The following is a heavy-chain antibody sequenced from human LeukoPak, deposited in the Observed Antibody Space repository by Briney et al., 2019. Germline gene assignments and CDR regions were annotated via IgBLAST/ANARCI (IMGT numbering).Heavy chain of an antibody. CDR1: GLSVGSNF. V-gene: IGHV3-23*01. CDR3: ARDGGSAMPFDY. Sequence: GGSLRLSCAATGLSVGSNFMSWVRQAPGKGLEWISTISGRGDSTYDAASAQGRFSISRDNAKNSLYLQMNSLRAEDTAVYYCARDGGSAMPFDYWGQGTLVIVSS. D-gene: IGHD2-2*01. J-gene: IGHJ4*02. CDR2: ISGRGDST.